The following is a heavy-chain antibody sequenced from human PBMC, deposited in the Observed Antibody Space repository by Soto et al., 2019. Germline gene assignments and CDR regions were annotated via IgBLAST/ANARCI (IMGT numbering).Heavy chain of an antibody. J-gene: IGHJ4*02. Sequence: GGSLRLSCAASGFTFSCYAMTWVRQAPRKGLEWVSIVSGSGGTTNYADSVKGRFTISRDNSKNTVYLQMNSLRAEDTAVYYCARHTIFGVVKTFDYWGQGTLVTVSS. V-gene: IGHV3-23*01. CDR3: ARHTIFGVVKTFDY. CDR2: VSGSGGTT. D-gene: IGHD3-3*01. CDR1: GFTFSCYA.